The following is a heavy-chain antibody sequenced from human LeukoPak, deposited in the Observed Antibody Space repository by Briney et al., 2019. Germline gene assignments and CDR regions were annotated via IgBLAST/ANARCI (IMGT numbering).Heavy chain of an antibody. Sequence: SETLSLTCTVSGGSISPYYWSWIRQHPGKGLEWIGYIYSSGSTNYNPSLQSRVIISLDRSKNQFSLILGSVTAADTAVYYCARGSLTGPGRGYSSSWYLGNNWFDPWGQGTLVTVSS. D-gene: IGHD6-13*01. CDR1: GGSISPYY. V-gene: IGHV4-59*01. J-gene: IGHJ5*02. CDR3: ARGSLTGPGRGYSSSWYLGNNWFDP. CDR2: IYSSGST.